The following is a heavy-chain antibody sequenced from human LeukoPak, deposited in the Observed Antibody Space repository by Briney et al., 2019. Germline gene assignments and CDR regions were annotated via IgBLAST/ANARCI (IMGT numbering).Heavy chain of an antibody. CDR1: GYTFTGYY. CDR2: INPNSVDT. Sequence: SVKVSCKASGYTFTGYYIYWVRQAPGHGLEWMGWINPNSVDTNYAQKFQGRVTMTRDTSINTAYMELSRLRSDDTAVYYCARDIGSGSYYWGQGTLVTVSS. CDR3: ARDIGSGSYY. J-gene: IGHJ4*02. D-gene: IGHD3-10*01. V-gene: IGHV1-2*02.